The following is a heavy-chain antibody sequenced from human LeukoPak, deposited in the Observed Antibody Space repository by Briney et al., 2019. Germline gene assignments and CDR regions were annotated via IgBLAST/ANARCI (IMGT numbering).Heavy chain of an antibody. D-gene: IGHD5-24*01. CDR1: GGTFSSYA. Sequence: ASVKVSCKASGGTFSSYAISWVRQAPGQGLEWMGGIISIFGTANYAQKFQGRVTITADESTSTAYMELSSLRSEDTAVYYCARDRRDGYNSIPYYYYYGMDVWGQGTTVTVSS. J-gene: IGHJ6*02. CDR3: ARDRRDGYNSIPYYYYYGMDV. CDR2: IISIFGTA. V-gene: IGHV1-69*13.